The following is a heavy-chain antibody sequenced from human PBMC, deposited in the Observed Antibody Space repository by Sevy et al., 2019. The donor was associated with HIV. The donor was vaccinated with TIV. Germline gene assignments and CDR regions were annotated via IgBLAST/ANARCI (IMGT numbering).Heavy chain of an antibody. CDR3: ASDRDGSGSSGGYGMDV. CDR1: GFTFSRYS. Sequence: GGSLRLSCVDSGFTFSRYSMNWVRQAPGKGLEWVSSISSSSSYIYYGDSAKGRFTISRDNAKNSLYMQMNSLRAEDTAVYYCASDRDGSGSSGGYGMDVWGQRTTVTVSS. J-gene: IGHJ6*02. V-gene: IGHV3-21*01. CDR2: ISSSSSYI. D-gene: IGHD3-10*01.